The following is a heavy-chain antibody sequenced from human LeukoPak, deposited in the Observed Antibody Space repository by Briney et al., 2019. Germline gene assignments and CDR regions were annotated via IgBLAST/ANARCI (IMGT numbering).Heavy chain of an antibody. CDR1: GGSISSSSYY. Sequence: SETLSLTCTVSGGSISSSSYYWGWIRQPPGKGLEWIGSIYYSGSTYYNPSLKSRVTISVDTPKNQFSLKLSSVTAADTAVYYCARLPGSGSYYSDAFDIWGQGTMVTVSS. CDR2: IYYSGST. CDR3: ARLPGSGSYYSDAFDI. D-gene: IGHD3-10*01. V-gene: IGHV4-39*01. J-gene: IGHJ3*02.